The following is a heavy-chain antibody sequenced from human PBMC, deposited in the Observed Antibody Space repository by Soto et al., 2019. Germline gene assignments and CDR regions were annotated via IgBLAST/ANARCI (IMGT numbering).Heavy chain of an antibody. CDR2: INPNSGGT. V-gene: IGHV1-2*04. Sequence: QVQLVQSGAEVKKPGASVKVSCKASGYTFTGYYMHWVRQAPGQGLEWMGWINPNSGGTNYAQKFQGWVTMTRDTSISTAYMELSRLRSDDTAVYYCARATSYYYGSGSYRGAPPNWFDPWGQGTLVTVSS. J-gene: IGHJ5*02. CDR1: GYTFTGYY. CDR3: ARATSYYYGSGSYRGAPPNWFDP. D-gene: IGHD3-10*01.